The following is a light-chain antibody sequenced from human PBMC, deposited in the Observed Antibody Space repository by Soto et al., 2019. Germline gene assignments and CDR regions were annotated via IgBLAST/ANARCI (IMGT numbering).Light chain of an antibody. CDR3: QQYYNTPWT. CDR1: QSILYSSNNKNS. Sequence: DIVMTQSPDSLAVSLGERTTINCKSSQSILYSSNNKNSLVWYQQKPGQPPKLLIYWASTRESGVPDRFSGSVSGTDFTLTISSRQAEDVSVYYCQQYYNTPWTFGQGTKVEIK. CDR2: WAS. J-gene: IGKJ1*01. V-gene: IGKV4-1*01.